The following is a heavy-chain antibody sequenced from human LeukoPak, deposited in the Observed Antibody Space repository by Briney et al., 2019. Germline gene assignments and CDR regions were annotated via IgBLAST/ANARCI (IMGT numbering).Heavy chain of an antibody. Sequence: ASVKVSCKASGYTFTGYYMHWVRQAPGQGLEWMGWINPNSGGTNYAQKFQGRVTMTRDTFISTAYMELSRLRSDDTAVYYCARGGCGDSAAPFDDWGQGTLVPVSS. CDR2: INPNSGGT. CDR1: GYTFTGYY. J-gene: IGHJ4*02. CDR3: ARGGCGDSAAPFDD. D-gene: IGHD2-21*02. V-gene: IGHV1-2*02.